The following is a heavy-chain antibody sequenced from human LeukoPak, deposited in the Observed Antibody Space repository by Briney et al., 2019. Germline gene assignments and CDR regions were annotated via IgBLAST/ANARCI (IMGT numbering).Heavy chain of an antibody. D-gene: IGHD1-26*01. Sequence: PSETLSLTCTVSGGSISSYYWSWIRQPPGKGLEWIGYIYYSGSTNYNPSLKSRVTISVDTSKNQFSLKLSSVTAADTAVYYCARDLGGVVGATYYFDYWGQGTLVTVSS. CDR2: IYYSGST. J-gene: IGHJ4*02. CDR1: GGSISSYY. CDR3: ARDLGGVVGATYYFDY. V-gene: IGHV4-59*01.